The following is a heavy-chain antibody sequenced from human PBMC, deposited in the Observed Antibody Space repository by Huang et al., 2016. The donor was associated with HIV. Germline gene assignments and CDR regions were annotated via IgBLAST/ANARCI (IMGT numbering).Heavy chain of an antibody. Sequence: QVTLRESGPALVTPTQTLTLTCAFSGFSLNTNVMVIRWILRTQGKALEWLVRIDWDGDTSYNTSLKTRLTVSRDTSKNLVVLTMTNMDSVDTATYYCAREILTTYYYYFMDVWGTGTTVTVSS. CDR1: GFSLNTNVMV. CDR2: IDWDGDT. CDR3: AREILTTYYYYFMDV. J-gene: IGHJ6*03. D-gene: IGHD4-4*01. V-gene: IGHV2-70*13.